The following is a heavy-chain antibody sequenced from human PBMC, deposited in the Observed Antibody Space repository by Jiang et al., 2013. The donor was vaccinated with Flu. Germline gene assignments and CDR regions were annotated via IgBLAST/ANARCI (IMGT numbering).Heavy chain of an antibody. J-gene: IGHJ4*02. CDR3: ATTYCSGGTCYCDY. Sequence: GPGLVKSSETLSLTCTVSGGSISSGTYYWGWIRQPPGKGLEWIGDYLLYWEHLLQPVPQESSRHIRRHVQEPVLPEAELCDRADTAVYYCATTYCSGGTCYCDYWGQGTLVTVP. CDR2: LLYWEH. D-gene: IGHD2-15*01. CDR1: GGSISSGTYY. V-gene: IGHV4-39*01.